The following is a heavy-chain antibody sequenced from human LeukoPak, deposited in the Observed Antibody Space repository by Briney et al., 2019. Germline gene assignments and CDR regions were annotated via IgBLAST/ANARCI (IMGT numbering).Heavy chain of an antibody. V-gene: IGHV3-11*05. CDR1: GFTFSNYF. CDR3: AREGSRYCSGGSCHNWFDP. D-gene: IGHD2-15*01. CDR2: ISSSSSYT. J-gene: IGHJ5*02. Sequence: GGSLRLSCAASGFTFSNYFMSWIRQAPGKGLEWVSYISSSSSYTNYADSVKGRFTISRDNAKNSLYLQMNSLRADDTAEYYCAREGSRYCSGGSCHNWFDPWGQATLFTHSS.